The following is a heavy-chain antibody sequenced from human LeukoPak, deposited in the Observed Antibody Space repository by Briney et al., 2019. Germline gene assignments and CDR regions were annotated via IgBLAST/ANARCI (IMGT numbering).Heavy chain of an antibody. CDR2: INGDGSST. D-gene: IGHD3-10*01. V-gene: IGHV3-74*01. J-gene: IGHJ4*02. CDR1: GFTFSRYW. CDR3: ARDHMVRGEIDY. Sequence: PGGSLRLSCAASGFTFSRYWMHWVRQAPGKGLVWVSHINGDGSSTSYADSVKGRFTISRDNAKNSLYLQMNSLRAEDTAVYYCARDHMVRGEIDYWGQGTLVTVSS.